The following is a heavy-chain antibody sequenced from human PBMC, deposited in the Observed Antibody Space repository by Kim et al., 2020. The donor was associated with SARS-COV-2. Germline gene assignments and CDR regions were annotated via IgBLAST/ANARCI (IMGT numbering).Heavy chain of an antibody. J-gene: IGHJ4*02. CDR1: GYTFTSYD. V-gene: IGHV1-8*01. Sequence: ASVKVSCKASGYTFTSYDINWVRQATGQGLEWMGWMNPNSVNTGYAQKFQGRVTMTRNTSISTAYMELSSLRSEDTAVYYCARGIRVLQQQLVQGYYFDYWGQGTLVTVSS. CDR3: ARGIRVLQQQLVQGYYFDY. CDR2: MNPNSVNT. D-gene: IGHD6-13*01.